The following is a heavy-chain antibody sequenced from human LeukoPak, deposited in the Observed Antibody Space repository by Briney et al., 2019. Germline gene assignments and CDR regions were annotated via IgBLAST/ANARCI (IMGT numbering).Heavy chain of an antibody. CDR2: VYYIGTT. Sequence: SETLSLTCTVSGDSVTTYYWSWIRQPPGKGLEWIGNVYYIGTTSYNSSLKSRVTISVDISKNHFSLEVTSVTAADTAVYFCARNTSSSPWFDPWGQGTLVTVSS. D-gene: IGHD6-6*01. CDR3: ARNTSSSPWFDP. V-gene: IGHV4-59*02. J-gene: IGHJ5*02. CDR1: GDSVTTYY.